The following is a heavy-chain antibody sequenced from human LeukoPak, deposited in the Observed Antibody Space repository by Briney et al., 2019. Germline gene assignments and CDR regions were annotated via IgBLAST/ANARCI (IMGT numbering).Heavy chain of an antibody. Sequence: GGSLRLSCVASGFTFSSYWMHWVRQDPGKGLVWVSRISGDGRNINYADSVRGRFTISRDNAKNTLYLQMNTLRVEDTAVYYCTRDLMDYDVSTGLHHYYMDVWGQGTTVTVSS. CDR1: GFTFSSYW. CDR3: TRDLMDYDVSTGLHHYYMDV. CDR2: ISGDGRNI. D-gene: IGHD3-9*01. V-gene: IGHV3-74*01. J-gene: IGHJ6*02.